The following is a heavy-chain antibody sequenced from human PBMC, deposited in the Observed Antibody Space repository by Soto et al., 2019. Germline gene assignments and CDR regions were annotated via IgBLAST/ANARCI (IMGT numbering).Heavy chain of an antibody. V-gene: IGHV3-23*01. Sequence: GGSLRLSCAASGFTFSSYAMSWVRQAPGKGLEWVSAISGSGGSTYYADSVKGRFTISRDNSKNTLYLQMNSLRAEDTAVYYCAKDQTRGHYDFWSGYSFDPWGQGTLVTVSS. D-gene: IGHD3-3*01. CDR1: GFTFSSYA. CDR3: AKDQTRGHYDFWSGYSFDP. CDR2: ISGSGGST. J-gene: IGHJ5*02.